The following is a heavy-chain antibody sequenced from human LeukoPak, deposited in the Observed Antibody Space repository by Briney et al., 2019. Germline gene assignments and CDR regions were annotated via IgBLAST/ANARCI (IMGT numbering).Heavy chain of an antibody. CDR3: TRDDRYCSTTSCSYFDY. V-gene: IGHV3-73*01. D-gene: IGHD2-2*01. J-gene: IGHJ4*02. Sequence: GGSLRLSCAASGFTFSGSAMHWVRQASGKGLEWVGRIRSKANSYATAYATSVKGRFTISRDDSKNTAYLQMNSLKTEDTAVYYCTRDDRYCSTTSCSYFDYWGQGTLVTVSS. CDR1: GFTFSGSA. CDR2: IRSKANSYAT.